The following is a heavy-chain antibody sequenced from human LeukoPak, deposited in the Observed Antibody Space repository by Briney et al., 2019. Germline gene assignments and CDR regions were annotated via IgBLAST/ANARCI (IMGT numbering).Heavy chain of an antibody. CDR3: ASRLYCSNTRCRNFPFAY. Sequence: SVKVSCKASGGTFSSYAINWVRQAPGQGLEWMGGIIPIFGTANYAQKFQDRVTITADESTSTAYMELNSLRSEDTAIYYCASRLYCSNTRCRNFPFAYWGQGTLVTVSS. CDR1: GGTFSSYA. D-gene: IGHD2-2*01. V-gene: IGHV1-69*01. CDR2: IIPIFGTA. J-gene: IGHJ4*02.